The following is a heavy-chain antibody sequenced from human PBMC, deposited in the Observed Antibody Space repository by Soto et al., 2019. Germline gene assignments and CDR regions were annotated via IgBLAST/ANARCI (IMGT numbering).Heavy chain of an antibody. CDR1: GYSFTNYG. CDR2: ISAYNGYT. J-gene: IGHJ5*02. CDR3: ARGYNSGRYYSGLGNWFDP. V-gene: IGHV1-18*01. Sequence: QVQLVQSGAAVKKPGASVKVSCKASGYSFTNYGIAWVRQAPGQGLDWMGWISAYNGYTYYTQKFQGRVTMTTDTSTSTAYMELRSLRVDDTADYYCARGYNSGRYYSGLGNWFDPWGQGTLVTVSS. D-gene: IGHD3-10*01.